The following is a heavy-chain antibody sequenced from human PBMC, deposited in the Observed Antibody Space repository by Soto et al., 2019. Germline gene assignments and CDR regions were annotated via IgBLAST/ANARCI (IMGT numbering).Heavy chain of an antibody. CDR3: ARLYPYYDILTGSQIYAFDF. CDR1: GGSISSSSYY. V-gene: IGHV4-39*07. CDR2: INHSGST. D-gene: IGHD3-9*01. J-gene: IGHJ3*01. Sequence: PSETLSLTCTVSGGSISSSSYYWGWIRQPPGTGLEWIGEINHSGSTNYNPSLKSRVTISVDTSKNQFSLKLSSVTAADTAVYYFARLYPYYDILTGSQIYAFDFWGQGTMVTVSS.